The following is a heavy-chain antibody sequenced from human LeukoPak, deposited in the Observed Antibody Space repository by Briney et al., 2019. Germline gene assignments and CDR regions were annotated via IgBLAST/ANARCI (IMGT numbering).Heavy chain of an antibody. CDR3: ARDGRRLAVAGTFGDAFDI. CDR2: ISAYNGNT. CDR1: GYTFTSYG. Sequence: ASVKVSCKASGYTFTSYGISWVRQAPGQGLEWMGWISAYNGNTNYAQKLQGRVTMTTDTSTSTAYMELRSLRSDDTAVYYCARDGRRLAVAGTFGDAFDIWGQGTMVTVSS. J-gene: IGHJ3*02. D-gene: IGHD6-19*01. V-gene: IGHV1-18*01.